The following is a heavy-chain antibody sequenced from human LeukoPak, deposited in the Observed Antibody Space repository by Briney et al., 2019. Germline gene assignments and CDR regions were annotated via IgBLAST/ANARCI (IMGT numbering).Heavy chain of an antibody. D-gene: IGHD3-22*01. CDR3: ARDGRYYYDSSGYSNWFDP. Sequence: ASVKVSCKASGYTFTNYDISWVRQAPGQGLEWMGWISAYNGDTNYAQKLQGRVTMTTDTSTSTAYMELRSLRSDDTAVYYCARDGRYYYDSSGYSNWFDPWGQGTLVTVSS. J-gene: IGHJ5*02. V-gene: IGHV1-18*01. CDR1: GYTFTNYD. CDR2: ISAYNGDT.